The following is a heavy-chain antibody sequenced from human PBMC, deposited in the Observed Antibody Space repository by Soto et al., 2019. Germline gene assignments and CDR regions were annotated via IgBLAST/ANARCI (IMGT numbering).Heavy chain of an antibody. J-gene: IGHJ5*02. D-gene: IGHD6-6*01. CDR2: INPNSGGT. CDR1: GYTFTSYG. Sequence: ASVKVSCKASGYTFTSYGISWVRQAPGQGLEWMGWINPNSGGTNYAQKFQGRVTMTRDTSISTAYMELSRLRSDDTAVYYCARVSQLVSNWFDPWGQGTLVTVSS. CDR3: ARVSQLVSNWFDP. V-gene: IGHV1-2*02.